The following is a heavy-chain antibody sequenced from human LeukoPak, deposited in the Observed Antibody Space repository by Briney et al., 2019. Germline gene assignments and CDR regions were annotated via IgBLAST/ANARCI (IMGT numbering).Heavy chain of an antibody. CDR3: ACQGDSSGWYDY. J-gene: IGHJ4*02. Sequence: GASVKVSCKASGGTFSSYAISWVRQAPGQGLEWMGRINPNSGGTNYAQKFQGRVTMTRDTSISTAYMELSRLRSDDTAVYYCACQGDSSGWYDYWGQGTLVTVSS. CDR2: INPNSGGT. CDR1: GGTFSSYA. D-gene: IGHD6-19*01. V-gene: IGHV1-2*06.